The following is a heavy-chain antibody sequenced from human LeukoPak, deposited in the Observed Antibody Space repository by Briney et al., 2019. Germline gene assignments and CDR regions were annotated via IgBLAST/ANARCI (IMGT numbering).Heavy chain of an antibody. CDR1: GGSISSYY. CDR3: ARASLYSAFDP. D-gene: IGHD5-12*01. CDR2: IYYSGST. V-gene: IGHV4-59*12. Sequence: SETLSLTCTVSGGSISSYYWSWIRQPPGKGLEWIGYIYYSGSTNYNPSLKSRVTISVDTSKNQFSLQLSAVTAADTAVYYCARASLYSAFDPWGQGTLVTVSS. J-gene: IGHJ5*02.